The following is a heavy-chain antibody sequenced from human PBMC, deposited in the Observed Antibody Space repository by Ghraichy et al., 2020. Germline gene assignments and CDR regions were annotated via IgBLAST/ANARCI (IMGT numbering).Heavy chain of an antibody. D-gene: IGHD6-19*01. Sequence: GGSLRLSCAASGFTFSSYWMSWVRQAPGKGLEWVANIKKVGSEKYYVDSVKGRFTISRDIAKNSLYLQMNSLRAEDTAVYYCARLYSSGWYGPDYWGQGTLVTVSS. V-gene: IGHV3-7*01. CDR1: GFTFSSYW. CDR2: IKKVGSEK. J-gene: IGHJ4*02. CDR3: ARLYSSGWYGPDY.